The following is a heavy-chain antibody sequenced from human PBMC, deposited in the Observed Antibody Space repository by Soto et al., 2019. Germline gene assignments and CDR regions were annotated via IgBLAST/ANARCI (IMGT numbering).Heavy chain of an antibody. CDR2: ISGSGRNT. V-gene: IGHV3-23*01. D-gene: IGHD3-10*01. CDR1: GFTFSNYA. J-gene: IGHJ6*02. CDR3: SKDLNGSGSFTAYYHYGMDV. Sequence: EVQMLESGGGLVHPGGSLRLSCAASGFTFSNYAMNWVRQAPGKGLEWVSSISGSGRNTYYAASVKGRLTISRDSSKNTLDLQMNSLRVEATGVYYCSKDLNGSGSFTAYYHYGMDVWGQGTTVTVSS.